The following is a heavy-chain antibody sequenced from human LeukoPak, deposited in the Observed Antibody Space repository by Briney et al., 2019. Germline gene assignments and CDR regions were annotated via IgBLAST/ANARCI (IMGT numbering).Heavy chain of an antibody. D-gene: IGHD3-22*01. CDR1: GYTFTVYN. CDR3: ARSGITMIDP. J-gene: IGHJ5*02. Sequence: ASLRVSSKASGYTFTVYNMHWVRQAPGQGGEWMGWINANSGGTNYAQKFQGRVTMTRDTSISTAYMELSRLRSDDPAVYYCARSGITMIDPWGQGTLVTVSS. CDR2: INANSGGT. V-gene: IGHV1-2*02.